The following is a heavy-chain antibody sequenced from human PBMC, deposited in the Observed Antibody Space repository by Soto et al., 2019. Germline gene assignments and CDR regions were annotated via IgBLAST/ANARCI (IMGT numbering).Heavy chain of an antibody. CDR2: IGTDGNT. CDR3: VRKYPGTRPFDY. V-gene: IGHV3-23*01. CDR1: GFTFSSYS. J-gene: IGHJ4*01. D-gene: IGHD2-2*01. Sequence: GGSLRLSCAASGFTFSSYSMNWVRQAPGKGLAWVSAIGTDGNTYYANSVKGRFTISRDNSRTTLYLQMNSLRVEDTALYYCVRKYPGTRPFDYWGQGTLVTVSS.